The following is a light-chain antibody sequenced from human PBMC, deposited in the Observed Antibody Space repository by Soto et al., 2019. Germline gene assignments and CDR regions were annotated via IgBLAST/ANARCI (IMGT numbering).Light chain of an antibody. V-gene: IGLV7-43*01. CDR3: LLYDGGARV. Sequence: QTVVTQEPSLTVSPGGTVTLTCASSTGAVTSGYYPSWFQQKPGQAPRALIYSTSNKHPWTPARFSGSLLGGKAALTLSGVQPEDEAEYYCLLYDGGARVFGGGTKLTVL. CDR1: TGAVTSGYY. J-gene: IGLJ2*01. CDR2: STS.